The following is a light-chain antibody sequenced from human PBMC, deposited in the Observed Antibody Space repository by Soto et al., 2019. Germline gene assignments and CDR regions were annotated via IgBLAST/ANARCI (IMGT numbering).Light chain of an antibody. Sequence: SHAAHSPPTLSASVRDRVTNTWRASQTISTWMAWYQQKPGKAPKLLVYDASTFQSGVASRFSGSGSGTEFTLIISGLQPDDSATYYCQQYTNTNNPWMFGQGTKVDIK. J-gene: IGKJ1*01. CDR1: QTISTW. V-gene: IGKV1-5*01. CDR2: DAS. CDR3: QQYTNTNNPWM.